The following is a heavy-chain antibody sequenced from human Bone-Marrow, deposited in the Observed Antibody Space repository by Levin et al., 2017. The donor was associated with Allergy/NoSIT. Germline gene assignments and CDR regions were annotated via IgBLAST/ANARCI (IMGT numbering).Heavy chain of an antibody. CDR2: VYYSGST. J-gene: IGHJ4*02. CDR1: GGSISTYY. D-gene: IGHD5-18*01. V-gene: IGHV4-59*08. CDR3: ARHAGPIHLWLMDY. Sequence: GSLRLSCTVSGGSISTYYWSWIRQPPGKGLEWIGYVYYSGSTNYNPSLKSRVTMSVDTSKNHFSLNLSSVTAADTALYYCARHAGPIHLWLMDYWGQGTLVTVSS.